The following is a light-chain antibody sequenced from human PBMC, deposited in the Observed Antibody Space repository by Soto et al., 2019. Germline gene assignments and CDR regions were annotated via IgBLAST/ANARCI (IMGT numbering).Light chain of an antibody. CDR1: TSNIGSDYG. Sequence: QSVLTQPPSVSGAPGQRVTISCTGGTSNIGSDYGVHWYQHLPGRAPRLLIYINDKHPSGVPDRFSGSKSGTSASLAITGLQAEDEADYYCQSYDSRLSGVIFGGGTKLTVL. CDR2: IND. J-gene: IGLJ2*01. CDR3: QSYDSRLSGVI. V-gene: IGLV1-40*01.